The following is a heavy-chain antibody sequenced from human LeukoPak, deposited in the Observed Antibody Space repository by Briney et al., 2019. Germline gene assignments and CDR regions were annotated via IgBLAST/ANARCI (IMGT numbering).Heavy chain of an antibody. V-gene: IGHV3-30*04. D-gene: IGHD3-9*01. CDR2: ISYDGSNK. CDR1: GFTFSNYA. Sequence: GGSLRLSCAASGFTFSNYALHWVRQAPGKGLEWVAVISYDGSNKFYADSVRGRFTISRDNSKNTLFLQMNSLRPEDTAVYYCARGPDYDILADYFDYWGQGTLVTVSS. CDR3: ARGPDYDILADYFDY. J-gene: IGHJ4*02.